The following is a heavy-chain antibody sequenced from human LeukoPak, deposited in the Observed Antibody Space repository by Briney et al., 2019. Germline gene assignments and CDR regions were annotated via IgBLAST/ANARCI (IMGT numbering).Heavy chain of an antibody. CDR1: GGSISSSSYY. Sequence: SETLSLTCTVSGGSISSSSYYWGWIRQPPGKGLEWIGSISYSGSTYYNPSLMSRVTISVDTSKNQFSLKLSSVTAADTAVYYCASLASSSWYNYLDVWGKGTTVTVSS. J-gene: IGHJ6*03. D-gene: IGHD6-13*01. CDR2: ISYSGST. V-gene: IGHV4-39*07. CDR3: ASLASSSWYNYLDV.